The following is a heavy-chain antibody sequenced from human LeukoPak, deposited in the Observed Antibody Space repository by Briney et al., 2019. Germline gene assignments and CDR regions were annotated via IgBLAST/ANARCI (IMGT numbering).Heavy chain of an antibody. CDR1: GYGFTSYW. CDR2: IYPGDSDT. CDR3: ARSALSSGSLYYFEY. V-gene: IGHV5-51*01. D-gene: IGHD1-26*01. Sequence: GESLKISCKGSGYGFTSYWIGWVRQMPGKGLEWMGIIYPGDSDTRYGPSFQGQVTISADRSTSTAYLQWSSLKASDTAIYYCARSALSSGSLYYFEYWGQGTLVTVSS. J-gene: IGHJ4*02.